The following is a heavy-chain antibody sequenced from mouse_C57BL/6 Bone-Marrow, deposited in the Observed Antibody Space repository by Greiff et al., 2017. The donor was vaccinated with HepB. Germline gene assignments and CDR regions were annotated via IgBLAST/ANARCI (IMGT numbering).Heavy chain of an antibody. V-gene: IGHV5-12*01. CDR3: ARHQDYYGSSYVGWYFDV. CDR2: ISNGGGST. CDR1: GFTFSDYY. Sequence: DVHLVESGGGLVQPGGSLKLSCAASGFTFSDYYMYWVRQTPEKRLEWVAYISNGGGSTYYPDTVKGRFTISRDNAKNTLYLQMSRLKSEDTAMYYCARHQDYYGSSYVGWYFDVWGTGTTVTVSS. J-gene: IGHJ1*03. D-gene: IGHD1-1*01.